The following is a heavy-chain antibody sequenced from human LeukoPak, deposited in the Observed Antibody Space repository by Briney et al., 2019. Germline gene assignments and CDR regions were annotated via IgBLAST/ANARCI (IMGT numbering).Heavy chain of an antibody. D-gene: IGHD5-18*01. CDR1: GYTFTSYD. Sequence: ASVKVSCKASGYTFTSYDINWVRQPTGQGLEWMGWMNPNSGNTGYAQKFQGRVTMTRNTSISTAYMELSSLRSEDTAVYYCASLQLWLHAFDIWGQGTMVTVSS. J-gene: IGHJ3*02. V-gene: IGHV1-8*01. CDR3: ASLQLWLHAFDI. CDR2: MNPNSGNT.